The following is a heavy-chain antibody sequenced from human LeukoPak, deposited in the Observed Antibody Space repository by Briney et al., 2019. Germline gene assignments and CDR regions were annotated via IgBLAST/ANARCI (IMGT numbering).Heavy chain of an antibody. J-gene: IGHJ3*02. D-gene: IGHD1-1*01. CDR1: GYTFTSYG. CDR3: ARTGGLGPMKYNAFDI. Sequence: ASVKVSCKASGYTFTSYGISWVRQAPGQGLEWMGWISAYNGNTNYAQKLQGRVTMTTDTSTSTAYMELRSLRSDATAVYYCARTGGLGPMKYNAFDIWGKGTMVTVFS. V-gene: IGHV1-18*01. CDR2: ISAYNGNT.